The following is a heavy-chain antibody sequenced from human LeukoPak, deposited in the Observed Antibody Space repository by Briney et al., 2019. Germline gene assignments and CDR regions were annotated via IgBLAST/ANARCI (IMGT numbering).Heavy chain of an antibody. V-gene: IGHV3-48*04. CDR2: ISSSGSTI. J-gene: IGHJ4*02. Sequence: PGGSLRLSCAASGFTFSIYAMNWVRQAPGKGLEWVSYISSSGSTIYYADSVKGRFTISRDNAKNSLYLQMNSLRAEDTAVYYCAKDLWSSSWYVDYWGQGTLVTVSS. CDR1: GFTFSIYA. CDR3: AKDLWSSSWYVDY. D-gene: IGHD6-13*01.